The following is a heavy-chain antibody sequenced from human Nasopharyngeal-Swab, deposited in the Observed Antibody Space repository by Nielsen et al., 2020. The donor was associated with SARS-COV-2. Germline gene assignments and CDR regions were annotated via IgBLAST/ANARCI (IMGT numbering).Heavy chain of an antibody. CDR3: TTALEYYDFWCGSHMEFDY. J-gene: IGHJ4*02. CDR1: GFTFSNAW. D-gene: IGHD3-3*01. Sequence: GESLKISCAASGFTFSNAWMSWVRQAPGKGLEWVGRIKSKTDGGTTDYAAPVKGRFTISRDDSKNTLYLQMNSLKTEDTAVYYCTTALEYYDFWCGSHMEFDYWGQGTLVTVSS. V-gene: IGHV3-15*01. CDR2: IKSKTDGGTT.